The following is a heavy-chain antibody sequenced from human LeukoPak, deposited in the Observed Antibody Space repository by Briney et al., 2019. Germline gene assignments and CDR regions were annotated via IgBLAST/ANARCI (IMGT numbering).Heavy chain of an antibody. Sequence: GGSLRLSCAASGFTFSNYVMHWVRQAPGKGLEWVAVISYDGSNKYYADSVKGRFTISRDNSKNTLYLQMSSLRAEDTAVYYCARVWYHDILTGVDYWGQGTLGTVSS. V-gene: IGHV3-30*04. CDR1: GFTFSNYV. CDR2: ISYDGSNK. CDR3: ARVWYHDILTGVDY. D-gene: IGHD3-9*01. J-gene: IGHJ4*02.